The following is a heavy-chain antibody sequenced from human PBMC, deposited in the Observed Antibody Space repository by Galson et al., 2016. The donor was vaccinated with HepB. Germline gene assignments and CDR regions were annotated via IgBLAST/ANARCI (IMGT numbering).Heavy chain of an antibody. D-gene: IGHD3-3*01. CDR1: GYTFTSYS. Sequence: SVKVSCKASGYTFTSYSIHWVRQAPGQSFEWMGWIKAGNGNTKYSQKFQGRVTLTRDKSATTVYMELSSLRSEDTAVYYCARNKNYDFWSAFDYWGQGTLVTVSS. CDR3: ARNKNYDFWSAFDY. CDR2: IKAGNGNT. J-gene: IGHJ4*01. V-gene: IGHV1-3*01.